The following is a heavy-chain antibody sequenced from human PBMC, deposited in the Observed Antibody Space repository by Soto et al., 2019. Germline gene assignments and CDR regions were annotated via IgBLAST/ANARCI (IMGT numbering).Heavy chain of an antibody. Sequence: SETLSLTCTVSGGSISSGLHYWSWIRQRPGKGLEWIAYIYNTGSTYYNPSLKSRITISVDTSKNQFSLKMSSVTAADTAVYYCARAVCSSTSCLFDYWGQGTLVTV. CDR3: ARAVCSSTSCLFDY. CDR1: GGSISSGLHY. CDR2: IYNTGST. V-gene: IGHV4-30-4*08. D-gene: IGHD2-2*01. J-gene: IGHJ4*02.